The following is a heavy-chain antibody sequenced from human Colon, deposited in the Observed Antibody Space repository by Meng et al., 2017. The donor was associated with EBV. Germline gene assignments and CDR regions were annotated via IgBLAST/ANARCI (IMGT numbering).Heavy chain of an antibody. CDR3: SRDLVGSDDS. J-gene: IGHJ5*01. CDR1: GYTFSQYW. D-gene: IGHD2-8*02. CDR2: LNEDGATT. Sequence: EVERVEAGGAVVQPGGPLRLSCVGSGYTFSQYWMHWVRQAPGMGLEWVSRLNEDGATTTYADSVRGRFTISRDNAKNTLYLQMNSLRAEDTAVYYCSRDLVGSDDSWGQGTLVTVSS. V-gene: IGHV3-74*01.